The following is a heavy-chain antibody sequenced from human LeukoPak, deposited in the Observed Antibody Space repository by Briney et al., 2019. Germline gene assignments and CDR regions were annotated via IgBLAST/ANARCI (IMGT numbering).Heavy chain of an antibody. D-gene: IGHD3-10*01. CDR2: FDPEDGET. Sequence: ASVKVSCKVSGYTLTALSMHWVRQAPGKGLEWMAGFDPEDGETIYAQKFQGRVTMTEDTSTDTAYMELSSLRSEDTAVYYCATVLSISTGRGVIIGANWSDPWGQGTLVTVSS. CDR3: ATVLSISTGRGVIIGANWSDP. CDR1: GYTLTALS. V-gene: IGHV1-24*01. J-gene: IGHJ5*02.